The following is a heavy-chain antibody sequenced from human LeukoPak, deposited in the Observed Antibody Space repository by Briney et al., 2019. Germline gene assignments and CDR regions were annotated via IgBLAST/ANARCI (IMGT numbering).Heavy chain of an antibody. Sequence: GGSLRLSCAASGFTFSSYAMSWVRQAPGKGLEWVSAISGSGGSTYYADSVKGRFTISRDNSKNTLYLQMNSLRAEDTAVYYCASDSSSGNYYGMDVWGQGTTVTVSS. CDR3: ASDSSSGNYYGMDV. CDR2: ISGSGGST. D-gene: IGHD6-13*01. CDR1: GFTFSSYA. V-gene: IGHV3-23*01. J-gene: IGHJ6*02.